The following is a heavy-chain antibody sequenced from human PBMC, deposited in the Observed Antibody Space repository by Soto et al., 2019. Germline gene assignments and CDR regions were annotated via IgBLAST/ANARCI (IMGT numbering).Heavy chain of an antibody. J-gene: IGHJ4*02. V-gene: IGHV3-7*01. D-gene: IGHD3-16*01. CDR3: ARDIGFDYVD. Sequence: EVQLVESGGGLVRPGGSLRVSCAVSGFTFRSFWMSWVRQAPGKGLEWVATINEDGSEIYYVDSVKGRFTISRDNAQNSLYLQMRSLSAEDTAVYFCARDIGFDYVDWGQGTRVTVSS. CDR1: GFTFRSFW. CDR2: INEDGSEI.